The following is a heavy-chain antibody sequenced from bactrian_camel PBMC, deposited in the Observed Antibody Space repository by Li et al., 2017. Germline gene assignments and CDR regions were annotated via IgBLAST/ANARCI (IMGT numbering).Heavy chain of an antibody. D-gene: IGHD3*01. V-gene: IGHV3S40*01. CDR1: GFPFSTYGYD. CDR2: ISSGGGSS. J-gene: IGHJ4*01. CDR3: CMVCIGSLIPEASTY. Sequence: VQLVESGGDSVRPGGSLRIACAASGFPFSTYGYDIHWVRQAPGKGLEWVSVISSGGGSSYYTDSVGGRFTISRDNAENRLFLQMNSLKPEDTAMYYCCMVCIGSLIPEASTYWGRGTQVTVS.